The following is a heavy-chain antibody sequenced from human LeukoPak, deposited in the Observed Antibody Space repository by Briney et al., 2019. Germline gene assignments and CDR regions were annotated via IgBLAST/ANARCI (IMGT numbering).Heavy chain of an antibody. D-gene: IGHD6-19*01. CDR3: ARLDQRGISVAGTEAFDL. CDR1: GYSFAIYW. V-gene: IGHV5-51*01. Sequence: GESLKISYKASGYSFAIYWIGWVRQMPGKGLEWMGIIYPDDSGTKYSPSFQGQVTISVDKSTSIAYLQWSSLKASDTAMYYCARLDQRGISVAGTEAFDLWGQGTMVTVSS. J-gene: IGHJ3*01. CDR2: IYPDDSGT.